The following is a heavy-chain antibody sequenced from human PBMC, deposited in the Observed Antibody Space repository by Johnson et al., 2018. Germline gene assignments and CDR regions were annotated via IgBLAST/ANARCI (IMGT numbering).Heavy chain of an antibody. CDR3: ANGNPYDSSGKDYYYYYYMDV. J-gene: IGHJ6*03. Sequence: QVRLVQSGGGVVQHGRSLRLWCAASGFTFSSYGMHWVRQAPGKGLEWVAVISYDGSNKYYADSVKGRFTISRDNSKNTLYLQRNSLRAEDTAVYYCANGNPYDSSGKDYYYYYYMDVWGKGTTVTVSS. CDR2: ISYDGSNK. D-gene: IGHD3-22*01. CDR1: GFTFSSYG. V-gene: IGHV3-30*18.